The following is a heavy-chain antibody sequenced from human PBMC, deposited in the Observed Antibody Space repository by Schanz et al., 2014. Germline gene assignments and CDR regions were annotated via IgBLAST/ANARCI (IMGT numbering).Heavy chain of an antibody. Sequence: QEQLQESGPGLVKPSETLSLTCTVSGGSISTYYWSWIRQSPGKGLEYIGYIYSSGSTNYNPSLESRVTMSVDTSKNQFSLKLSSVTAADTAVYYCAREWSSFDYWGQGTLVTVSS. CDR3: AREWSSFDY. CDR2: IYSSGST. J-gene: IGHJ4*02. V-gene: IGHV4-59*01. CDR1: GGSISTYY. D-gene: IGHD2-8*01.